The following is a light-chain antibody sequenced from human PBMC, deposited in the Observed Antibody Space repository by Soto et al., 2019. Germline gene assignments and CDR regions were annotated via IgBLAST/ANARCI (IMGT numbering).Light chain of an antibody. CDR2: KAS. J-gene: IGKJ4*01. CDR1: QGISTW. V-gene: IGKV1-5*03. CDR3: QQYNTYPLT. Sequence: DIQMTQSPSTLSASVGDRVTITCRASQGISTWLAWYQQKPGKAPKLLIYKASSLEGGVPSRFSGSGSGTEFNITVSSLQPDDFATYYCQQYNTYPLTFGGGTMVEIK.